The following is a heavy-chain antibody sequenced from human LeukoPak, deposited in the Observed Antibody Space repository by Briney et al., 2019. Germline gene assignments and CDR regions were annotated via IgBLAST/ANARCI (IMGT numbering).Heavy chain of an antibody. CDR1: EFTFSDYA. CDR2: ISGGGGSP. Sequence: VGSLRLSCAASEFTFSDYAMGCVRHAPGKGLWWVSGISGGGGSPFYSDSVKGRFIISRDNSQNTVYLQMNSLRAEDTALYYCAKGKTHYYGPGDSWGQGTLVTVSS. D-gene: IGHD3-10*01. J-gene: IGHJ4*02. CDR3: AKGKTHYYGPGDS. V-gene: IGHV3-23*01.